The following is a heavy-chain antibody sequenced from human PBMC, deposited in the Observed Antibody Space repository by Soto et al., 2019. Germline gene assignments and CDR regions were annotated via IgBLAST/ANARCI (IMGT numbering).Heavy chain of an antibody. CDR3: ATESSGSSPPPFDF. D-gene: IGHD3-22*01. CDR1: GGSVSSGVHY. CDR2: GYYTGST. J-gene: IGHJ4*02. Sequence: QLQLQESGPGLVKPSQTLSLTCSVSGGSVSSGVHYWSWIRQPPGKGLEWIGYGYYTGSTYYNPSLECRVTMTLGPSKILFSLKLNSVTASDAAVYFCATESSGSSPPPFDFWGQGALVTVSS. V-gene: IGHV4-30-4*01.